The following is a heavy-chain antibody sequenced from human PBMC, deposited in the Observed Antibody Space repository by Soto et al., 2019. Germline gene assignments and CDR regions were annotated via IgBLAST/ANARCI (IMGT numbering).Heavy chain of an antibody. CDR1: GFTFSSHG. J-gene: IGHJ1*01. D-gene: IGHD1-26*01. Sequence: QVQLVESGGGVVQPEKSLRLSCAASGFTFSSHGMHWVRQAPGKGLEWVAVISFDGTNKYYADSVKGRFTISRDNSKNTLYLQMHSLRAEDTAVYYCASRAPHGTYGAPYFQHWGQGTLVTVS. CDR2: ISFDGTNK. V-gene: IGHV3-30*03. CDR3: ASRAPHGTYGAPYFQH.